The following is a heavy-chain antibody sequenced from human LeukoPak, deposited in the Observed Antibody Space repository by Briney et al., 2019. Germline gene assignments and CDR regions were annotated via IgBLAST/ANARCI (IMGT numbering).Heavy chain of an antibody. V-gene: IGHV3-48*03. CDR1: GFTFSSYE. D-gene: IGHD3-22*01. J-gene: IGHJ5*02. CDR3: ARDSRVVVINVWFDP. CDR2: ISSSGSII. Sequence: GGSLRLSCAASGFTFSSYEMNWVRQAPGNGLEWVSYISSSGSIIYYADSVKGRFTISRDNAKNSLYLQMNSLRAEDTAVYYCARDSRVVVINVWFDPWGQGTLVTVSS.